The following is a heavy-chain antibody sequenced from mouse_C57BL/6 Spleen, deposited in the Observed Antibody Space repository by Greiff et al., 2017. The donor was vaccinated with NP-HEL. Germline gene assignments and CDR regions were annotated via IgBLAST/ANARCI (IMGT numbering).Heavy chain of an antibody. CDR3: ERPGSSQAWFAY. CDR2: ISNGGGST. CDR1: GFTFSDYY. D-gene: IGHD1-1*01. V-gene: IGHV5-12*01. Sequence: EVKLVESGGGLVQPGGSLKLSCAASGFTFSDYYMYWVRQTPEKRLEWVAYISNGGGSTYYPDTVKGRFTISRDNAKNTLYLHMSRLKSEHTAMYYCERPGSSQAWFAYWGQETRVTVSA. J-gene: IGHJ3*01.